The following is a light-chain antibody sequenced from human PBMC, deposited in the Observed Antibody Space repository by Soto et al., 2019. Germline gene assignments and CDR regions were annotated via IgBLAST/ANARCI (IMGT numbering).Light chain of an antibody. CDR2: LTT. CDR3: SAWDDSLSGPV. CDR1: YSNIGRNA. Sequence: QSVLTQPPSASGTPGQRVTISCSGSYSNIGRNAVYWYQQLPGTAPKLLIYLTTQRPSGVPDRFSGSKSGTSASLAISGFRSEDEADYYCSAWDDSLSGPVFGGGTKLTVL. J-gene: IGLJ3*02. V-gene: IGLV1-47*01.